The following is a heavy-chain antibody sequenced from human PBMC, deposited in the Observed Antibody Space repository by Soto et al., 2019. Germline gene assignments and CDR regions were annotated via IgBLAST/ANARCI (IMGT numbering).Heavy chain of an antibody. J-gene: IGHJ4*02. Sequence: QVQLVESGGGVVQPGRSLRLSCAASGFTFSSYAMHWVRQAPGKGLEWVAVISYDGSNKYYADSVKGRFTISRDNSKNTLYLQMNRLRAEDTAVYYCARDPRIYGDNAIFDYWGQGTLVIVSS. D-gene: IGHD4-17*01. CDR1: GFTFSSYA. CDR2: ISYDGSNK. V-gene: IGHV3-30-3*01. CDR3: ARDPRIYGDNAIFDY.